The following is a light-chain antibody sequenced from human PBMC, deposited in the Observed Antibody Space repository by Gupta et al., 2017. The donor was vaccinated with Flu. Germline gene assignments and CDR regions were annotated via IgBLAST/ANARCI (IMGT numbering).Light chain of an antibody. CDR1: SYDAGGYNF. CDR2: EAT. CDR3: SSIRFSNSLAYV. Sequence: QSALTQPASVSGSPGQSITISCTATSYDAGGYNFISWYQQFPGRAPKLLIYEATLRPSGVSNRFSGSNSGNAASLTISGLQPEDEAKYYCSSIRFSNSLAYVFGDGTSVTVL. J-gene: IGLJ1*01. V-gene: IGLV2-14*01.